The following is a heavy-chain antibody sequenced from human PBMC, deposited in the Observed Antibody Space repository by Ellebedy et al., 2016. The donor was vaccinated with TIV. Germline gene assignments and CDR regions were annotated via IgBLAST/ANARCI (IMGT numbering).Heavy chain of an antibody. Sequence: MPSETLSLTCAVYGGSFSGYYWSWIRQPPGKGLEWIGEINHSGSTNYNPSLKSRVTISVDTSKNQFSLKLSSVTAADTAVYYCARAYYDSSGYCIDYWGQGTLVTVSS. CDR3: ARAYYDSSGYCIDY. V-gene: IGHV4-34*01. CDR1: GGSFSGYY. J-gene: IGHJ4*02. CDR2: INHSGST. D-gene: IGHD3-22*01.